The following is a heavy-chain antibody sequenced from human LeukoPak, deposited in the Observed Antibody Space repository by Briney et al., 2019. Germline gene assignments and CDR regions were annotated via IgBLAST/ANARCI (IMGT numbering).Heavy chain of an antibody. CDR2: IKQDGSDK. Sequence: GGSLRLSCAASEFTFSNYWMTWVRQAPGKGLEWVANIKQDGSDKYHVDSVKGRFIISRDNVKNSLYLQMNSLRAEDTAVYYCAGDQSYYDSSGYWADVLDIWGQGTMVTVSS. CDR3: AGDQSYYDSSGYWADVLDI. V-gene: IGHV3-7*01. CDR1: EFTFSNYW. J-gene: IGHJ3*02. D-gene: IGHD3-22*01.